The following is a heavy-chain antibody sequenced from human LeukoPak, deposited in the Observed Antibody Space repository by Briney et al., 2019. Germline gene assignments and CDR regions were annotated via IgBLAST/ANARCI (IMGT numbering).Heavy chain of an antibody. J-gene: IGHJ2*01. V-gene: IGHV4-34*01. Sequence: SETLSLTCAVYGGSFSGYYWSWIRQPPGKGLEWIGEINHSGSTNYNPSLKSRVTISVDTSKNQFSLKVSSVTAAETAVYYCARERTMKYFDLWGRGTLVTVSS. CDR2: INHSGST. D-gene: IGHD3-22*01. CDR3: ARERTMKYFDL. CDR1: GGSFSGYY.